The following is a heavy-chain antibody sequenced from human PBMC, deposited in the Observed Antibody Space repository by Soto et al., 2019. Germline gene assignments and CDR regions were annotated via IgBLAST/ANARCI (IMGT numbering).Heavy chain of an antibody. CDR2: IHHSGST. CDR3: ARSFGWYAIDQ. V-gene: IGHV4-4*02. D-gene: IGHD6-19*01. Sequence: QMQLQESGPGQVKPSETLSLTCAVSSASIISEQRWSWVRQPPGKGLEWIGEIHHSGSTNNNPSLRSRVTMSVDKSKNQFSLNLNSVTAADTAVYYCARSFGWYAIDQWGQGTLVIVSS. J-gene: IGHJ4*02. CDR1: SASIISEQR.